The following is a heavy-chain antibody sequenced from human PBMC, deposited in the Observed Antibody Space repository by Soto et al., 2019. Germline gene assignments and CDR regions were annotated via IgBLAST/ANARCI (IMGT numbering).Heavy chain of an antibody. Sequence: SETLSLTCTVSGGSISSGGYYWSWIRQHPGKGLEWIGYIYYSGSTYYNPSLKSRVTISVDTSKNQFSLKLSSVTAADTAVYYCARAITIFDPTVHYYYYYGMDVWGQGTTVTVSS. CDR1: GGSISSGGYY. D-gene: IGHD3-9*01. CDR2: IYYSGST. J-gene: IGHJ6*02. CDR3: ARAITIFDPTVHYYYYYGMDV. V-gene: IGHV4-31*03.